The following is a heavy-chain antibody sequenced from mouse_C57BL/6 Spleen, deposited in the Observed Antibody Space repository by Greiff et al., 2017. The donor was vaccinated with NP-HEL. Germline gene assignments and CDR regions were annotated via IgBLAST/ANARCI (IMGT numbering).Heavy chain of an antibody. D-gene: IGHD3-2*01. Sequence: EVQVVESGGDVVKPGGSLKLSCAASGFTFSSYGMSWVRQTPDKRLEWVATISSGGSSTYYPDSVKGRFTISRDNAKNTLYLQMSSLKSEDTAMYYCARHVDSSGFAYWGQGTLVTVSA. CDR3: ARHVDSSGFAY. CDR1: GFTFSSYG. V-gene: IGHV5-6*01. J-gene: IGHJ3*01. CDR2: ISSGGSST.